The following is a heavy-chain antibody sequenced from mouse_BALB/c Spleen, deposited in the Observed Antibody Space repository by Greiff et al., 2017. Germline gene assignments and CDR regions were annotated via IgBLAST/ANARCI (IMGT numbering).Heavy chain of an antibody. CDR1: GFTFSSYG. Sequence: EVKLVESGGGLVQPGGSLKLSCAASGFTFSSYGMSWVRQTPDKRLELVATINSNGGSTYYPDSVKGRFTISRDNAKNTLYLQMSSLKSEDTAMYYGARDHYYGSSYGWFAYWGQGTLVTVSA. CDR2: INSNGGST. D-gene: IGHD1-1*01. CDR3: ARDHYYGSSYGWFAY. V-gene: IGHV5-6-3*01. J-gene: IGHJ3*01.